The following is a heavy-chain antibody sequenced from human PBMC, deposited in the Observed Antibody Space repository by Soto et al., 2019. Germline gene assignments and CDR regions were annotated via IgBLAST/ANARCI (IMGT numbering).Heavy chain of an antibody. CDR3: AKSRGSANGYGMDV. D-gene: IGHD6-19*01. J-gene: IGHJ6*02. CDR2: ISYDGSNK. CDR1: GFTFSSYG. Sequence: PGGSLRLSCAASGFTFSSYGMHWVRQAPGKGLEWVAVISYDGSNKYYADSVKGRFTISRDNSKNTLYLQMNSLRAEDTAVYYCAKSRGSANGYGMDVWGQGTTVTVSS. V-gene: IGHV3-30*18.